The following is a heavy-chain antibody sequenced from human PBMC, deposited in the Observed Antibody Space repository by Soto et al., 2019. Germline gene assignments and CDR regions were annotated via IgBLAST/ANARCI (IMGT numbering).Heavy chain of an antibody. D-gene: IGHD5-12*01. CDR1: GYTFTSYG. CDR3: ASGDQEWLRRGDYFDY. Sequence: QVQLVQSGAEVKKPGASVKVSCKASGYTFTSYGISWVRQAPGQGLEWMGWISAYNGNTNYAQKLQGRVTMTTDTXTXRANMELRSLRSDDTAVYYCASGDQEWLRRGDYFDYWGQGTLVTVSS. CDR2: ISAYNGNT. V-gene: IGHV1-18*01. J-gene: IGHJ4*02.